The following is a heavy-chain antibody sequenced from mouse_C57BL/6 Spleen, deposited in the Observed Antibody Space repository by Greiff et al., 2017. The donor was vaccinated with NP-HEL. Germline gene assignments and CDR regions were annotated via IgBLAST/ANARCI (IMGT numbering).Heavy chain of an antibody. D-gene: IGHD1-2*01. V-gene: IGHV8-8*01. CDR2: IWWDDAQ. CDR1: GFSLSTFGMG. J-gene: IGHJ4*01. Sequence: LKESGPGILQPSQTLSLTCSFSGFSLSTFGMGVGWIRQPSGLGLEWLAHIWWDDAQYYHQVLKSRLTISKDTSKNQVSLKIANVDTADTATYYCARNTADYYAMDYWGQGTSVTVSS. CDR3: ARNTADYYAMDY.